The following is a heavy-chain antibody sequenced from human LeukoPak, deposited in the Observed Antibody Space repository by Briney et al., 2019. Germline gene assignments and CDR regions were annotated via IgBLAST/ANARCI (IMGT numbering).Heavy chain of an antibody. J-gene: IGHJ6*02. V-gene: IGHV1-69*04. CDR1: GGTFSSYA. CDR2: IIPIFGIA. Sequence: SVKLSCKASGGTFSSYAISWVRQAPGQGLEWMGRIIPIFGIANYAQTFQGRFTITADKSTSTASVELSSLSSGDTAVYYCAGVTGSYYGMDVWGQGTTVTVSS. CDR3: AGVTGSYYGMDV. D-gene: IGHD1-20*01.